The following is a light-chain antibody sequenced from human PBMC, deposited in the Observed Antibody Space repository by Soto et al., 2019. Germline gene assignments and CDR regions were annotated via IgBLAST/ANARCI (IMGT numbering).Light chain of an antibody. CDR2: AAT. CDR3: HQYDSSVWT. J-gene: IGKJ1*01. Sequence: EIVLTQSPGTLSLSPGERVTLSCRASQSVSSNHLNWYQQKPGQSPRLLIHAATRRAAGIPDRFRGSGFGTDFTLTISRLEAEDFAVYYCHQYDSSVWTFGQGTKVEIK. V-gene: IGKV3-20*01. CDR1: QSVSSNH.